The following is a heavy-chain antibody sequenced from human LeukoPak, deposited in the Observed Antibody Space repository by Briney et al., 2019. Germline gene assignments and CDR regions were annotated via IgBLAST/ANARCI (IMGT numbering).Heavy chain of an antibody. CDR3: ARDGSGSYYSPLWV. J-gene: IGHJ4*02. CDR1: GGTFSNYA. D-gene: IGHD3-10*01. CDR2: IIPIFGTG. V-gene: IGHV1-69*13. Sequence: SVKVSCKASGGTFSNYAISWVRQAPGQGLEWMGGIIPIFGTGNYAQKFQGRVTITADESTSTAYMELSDLRSEDTAVYYCARDGSGSYYSPLWVWGQGTLVTVPS.